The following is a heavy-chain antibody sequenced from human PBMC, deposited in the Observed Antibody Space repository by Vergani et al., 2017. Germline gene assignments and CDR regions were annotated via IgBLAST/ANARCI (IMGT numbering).Heavy chain of an antibody. V-gene: IGHV4-38-2*02. CDR3: ARVSGSVSDVY. CDR2: IYHSGST. CDR1: GYSISSGYY. J-gene: IGHJ4*02. D-gene: IGHD1-26*01. Sequence: QVQLQESGPGLVKPSETLSLTCTVSGYSISSGYYWGWIRQPPGKGLEWIGSIYHSGSTYYNPSLKSRVTISVDTSKNQFSLKLSSVTAADTAVYYCARVSGSVSDVYWGQGTLVTVSS.